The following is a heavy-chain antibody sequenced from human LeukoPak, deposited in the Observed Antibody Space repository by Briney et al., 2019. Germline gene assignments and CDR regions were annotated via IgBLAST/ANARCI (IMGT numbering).Heavy chain of an antibody. CDR2: INHSGST. D-gene: IGHD3-9*01. Sequence: SETLSLTCAVYGGSFSGYYWSWIRQPPGKGLEWIGEINHSGSTNYNPSLKSRVTISVDTSKNQFSLKLSSVTAADTAVYSCARGRLRYFDWLFAAFDIWGQGTMVTVSS. CDR3: ARGRLRYFDWLFAAFDI. V-gene: IGHV4-34*01. J-gene: IGHJ3*02. CDR1: GGSFSGYY.